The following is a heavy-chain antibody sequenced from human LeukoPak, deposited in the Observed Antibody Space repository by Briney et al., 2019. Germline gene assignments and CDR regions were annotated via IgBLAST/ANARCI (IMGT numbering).Heavy chain of an antibody. J-gene: IGHJ5*02. CDR2: INPNSGGT. D-gene: IGHD3-16*02. Sequence: SVKVSCKASGYTFTGYYMHWVRQAPGQGLEWMGWINPNSGGTNYAQKFQGRVTMTRDTSISTAYMELSRLRSDDTAVYYCARGQNDYVWGSYRLNWFDPWGQGTLVTVSS. CDR1: GYTFTGYY. CDR3: ARGQNDYVWGSYRLNWFDP. V-gene: IGHV1-2*02.